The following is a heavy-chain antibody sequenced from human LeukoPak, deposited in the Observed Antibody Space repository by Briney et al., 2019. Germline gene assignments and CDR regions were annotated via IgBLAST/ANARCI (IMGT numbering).Heavy chain of an antibody. J-gene: IGHJ4*02. D-gene: IGHD6-19*01. CDR1: SGSFSGYY. CDR2: INHSGNT. Sequence: SETLSLTCAVYSGSFSGYYWSWIRQPPGKGLEWIGEINHSGNTNYNPSLKSRVTISVDTSQNQFSLKLTSVAAANTAVYYCARRTYSSDWVLENWGRGTLVTVSS. CDR3: ARRTYSSDWVLEN. V-gene: IGHV4-34*01.